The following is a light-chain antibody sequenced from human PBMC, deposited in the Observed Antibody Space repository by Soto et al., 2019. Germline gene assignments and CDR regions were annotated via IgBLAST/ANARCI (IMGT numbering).Light chain of an antibody. J-gene: IGKJ3*01. V-gene: IGKV3-20*01. CDR3: QQYDGSLFT. CDR2: AAS. Sequence: EIVLTQSPGTLSLSPGERATLSCRASQSVSSSYLAWYQQKPGQAPRLLIYAASTRATGIPDRFSGGGSGTDFTLTISRLEPEDFAVYYCQQYDGSLFTFGPGTRVDVK. CDR1: QSVSSSY.